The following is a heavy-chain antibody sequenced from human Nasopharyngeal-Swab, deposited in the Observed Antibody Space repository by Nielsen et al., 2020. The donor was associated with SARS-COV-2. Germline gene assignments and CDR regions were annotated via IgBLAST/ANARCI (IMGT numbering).Heavy chain of an antibody. CDR3: AHDLPPTTRNPRGMDV. CDR2: IIPIFGTA. D-gene: IGHD1-1*01. V-gene: IGHV1-69*13. Sequence: SVKVSCKASGGTFSSYAISWVRQAPGQGLEWMGGIIPIFGTANYAQKFQGRVTITADESTSTAYMELSSLRSEDTAVYYCAHDLPPTTRNPRGMDVWGQGTTVTVSS. CDR1: GGTFSSYA. J-gene: IGHJ6*02.